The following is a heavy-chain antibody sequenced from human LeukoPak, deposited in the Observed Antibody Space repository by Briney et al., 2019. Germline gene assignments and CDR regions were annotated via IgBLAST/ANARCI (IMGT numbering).Heavy chain of an antibody. CDR3: ARDRHYYDGSGYHFDY. D-gene: IGHD3-22*01. CDR2: ISYDGSNK. J-gene: IGHJ4*02. CDR1: GFTFSSYA. Sequence: PGGSLRLSCAASGFTFSSYAMHWVRQAPGKGLEWVAVISYDGSNKYYADSVKGRFTISRDNSKNTLYLQMNSLRAEDTAVYYCARDRHYYDGSGYHFDYWGQGTLVTVSS. V-gene: IGHV3-30-3*01.